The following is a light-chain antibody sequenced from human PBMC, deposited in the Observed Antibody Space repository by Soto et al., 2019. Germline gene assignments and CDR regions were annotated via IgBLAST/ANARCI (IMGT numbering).Light chain of an antibody. J-gene: IGKJ1*01. CDR3: IQAIDIPWT. CDR1: QSLLHSDGKTY. Sequence: ILMTQTPLSLSIIPGQTASISCKSSQSLLHSDGKTYFYWYVQKAGQAPQPLIYEVSNRFSGVPERFSGSGSRTDFTLKISRVEADDVGIYYCIQAIDIPWTFGQGTKVDIK. CDR2: EVS. V-gene: IGKV2-29*03.